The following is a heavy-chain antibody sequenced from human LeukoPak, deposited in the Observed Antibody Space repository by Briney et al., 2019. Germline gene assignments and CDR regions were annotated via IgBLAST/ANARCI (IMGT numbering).Heavy chain of an antibody. D-gene: IGHD3-22*01. CDR1: GVSIRSSSYY. J-gene: IGHJ4*02. V-gene: IGHV4-39*02. CDR2: IYYSGST. Sequence: KPSETLSLTCTVSGVSIRSSSYYWGWIRPPPGKGLEWIVSIYYSGSTYYNPSLKSRVTISVDTSKNQYSRKLVSVTAADTAVYYCARDPPLSYDSSGYYGGQLDYWGQGTLVTVSS. CDR3: ARDPPLSYDSSGYYGGQLDY.